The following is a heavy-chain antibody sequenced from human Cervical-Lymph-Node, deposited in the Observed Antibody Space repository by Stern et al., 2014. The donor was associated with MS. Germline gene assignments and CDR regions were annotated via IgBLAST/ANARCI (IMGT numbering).Heavy chain of an antibody. CDR1: GASISSNFNY. J-gene: IGHJ5*02. CDR2: FYYSGNT. Sequence: QVQLQESGPGIVEPSETLSLTCTVSGASISSNFNYWGWVRQSPGKGLEWIGSFYYSGNTYYNPSLKSRVTISVDTSETQFSLKLNSVTAADTAVYYCGRQEVNFYDSSFYPFTSWGQGTLVTVS. D-gene: IGHD3-22*01. V-gene: IGHV4-39*01. CDR3: GRQEVNFYDSSFYPFTS.